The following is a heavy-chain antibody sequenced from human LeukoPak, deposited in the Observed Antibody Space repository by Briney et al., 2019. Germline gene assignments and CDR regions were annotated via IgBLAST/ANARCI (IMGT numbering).Heavy chain of an antibody. CDR2: INPNSGGT. CDR1: GYTFTGYF. J-gene: IGHJ4*02. D-gene: IGHD6-19*01. V-gene: IGHV1-2*02. Sequence: ASVKVSCKASGYTFTGYFMHWVRQAPGQGLEWMGWINPNSGGTNYAQKFQGSVTMTRDTSISTAYMELSRLRSDDTAVYYCARAYGSGREFDHWGQGTLVTVSS. CDR3: ARAYGSGREFDH.